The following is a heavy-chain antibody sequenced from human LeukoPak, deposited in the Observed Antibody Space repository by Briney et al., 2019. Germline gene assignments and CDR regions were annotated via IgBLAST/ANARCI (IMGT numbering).Heavy chain of an antibody. V-gene: IGHV3-49*04. D-gene: IGHD3-22*01. J-gene: IGHJ4*02. CDR1: GFTFGDYA. CDR2: IRSKAYGGTT. Sequence: GGSLRLSCTASGFTFGDYAMSWVRQAPGKGLEWVGFIRSKAYGGTTEYAASVKGRFTISRDDSKSIAYLQMNSLKTEDTAVYYCTRDPNFMMYYYDSSGTHGDYWGQGTLVTVSS. CDR3: TRDPNFMMYYYDSSGTHGDY.